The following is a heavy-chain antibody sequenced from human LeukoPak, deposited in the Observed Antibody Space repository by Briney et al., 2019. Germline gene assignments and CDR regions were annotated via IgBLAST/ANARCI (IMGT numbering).Heavy chain of an antibody. V-gene: IGHV3-23*01. J-gene: IGHJ5*02. CDR2: ISVTGDSI. CDR3: AKVERFSH. Sequence: PGGSLRLSCAAFGFTFSNYVMSWVRQAPGKGLEWVSTISVTGDSIYYADSVKGRFTISRDSSKNTLYLQMNSLRADDTAVYYCAKVERFSHWGQGTLVTVSS. CDR1: GFTFSNYV.